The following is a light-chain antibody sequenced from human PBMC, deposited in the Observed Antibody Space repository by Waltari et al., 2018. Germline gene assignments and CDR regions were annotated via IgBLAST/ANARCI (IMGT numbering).Light chain of an antibody. Sequence: EIVLTQSPGTLSLSPGERATPPCRASQTVSKNYLAWYQQKPGQAPRLLIDDASNRDTGIPYRFSGSGSGTDFTLTISRLEPEDFAVYYCQQCAISPLTFGGGTKVEI. V-gene: IGKV3-20*01. CDR3: QQCAISPLT. J-gene: IGKJ4*01. CDR2: DAS. CDR1: QTVSKNY.